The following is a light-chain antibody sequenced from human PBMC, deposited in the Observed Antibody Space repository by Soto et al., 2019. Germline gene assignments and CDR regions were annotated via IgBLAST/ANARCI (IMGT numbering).Light chain of an antibody. J-gene: IGKJ2*01. Sequence: EIVMTQSPGTLSLSPGERATLSCRASQSVTNNYLAWYQHKAGQAPRLLIYGASSMATGIPDRFSGSGSGTGFTLTISRLEPEDFAVYYCQQYGISPHTFGQGTKLEIK. CDR1: QSVTNNY. CDR2: GAS. CDR3: QQYGISPHT. V-gene: IGKV3-20*01.